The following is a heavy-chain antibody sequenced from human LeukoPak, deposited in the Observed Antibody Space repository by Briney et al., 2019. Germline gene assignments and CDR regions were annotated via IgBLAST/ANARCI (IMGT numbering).Heavy chain of an antibody. V-gene: IGHV3-48*03. Sequence: GGSLRLSCAASGFNLSSYEMNWVRQAPGKGLEWVSNIYSSGSSIYYADSVKGRFTISRDNAKNSLYLQMNSLRAKDTAVYYCAREVSGDPWYNWFDPWGQGTLVTVSS. CDR3: AREVSGDPWYNWFDP. D-gene: IGHD4-17*01. J-gene: IGHJ5*02. CDR2: IYSSGSSI. CDR1: GFNLSSYE.